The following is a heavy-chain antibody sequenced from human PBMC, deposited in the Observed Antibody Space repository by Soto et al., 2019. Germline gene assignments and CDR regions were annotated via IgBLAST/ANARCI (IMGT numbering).Heavy chain of an antibody. V-gene: IGHV1-69*01. CDR2: IIPIFGTA. Sequence: QVQLVQSGAEVKKPGSSVKVSCKASGGTFSSYAISWVRQAPGQGLEWMGGIIPIFGTANYAQKFQGRVTTTADESTSTAYMELSSLRSEDTAVHYCARVLVGLEGPGGPIDYWGQGTLVTVSS. CDR1: GGTFSSYA. D-gene: IGHD3-16*01. CDR3: ARVLVGLEGPGGPIDY. J-gene: IGHJ4*02.